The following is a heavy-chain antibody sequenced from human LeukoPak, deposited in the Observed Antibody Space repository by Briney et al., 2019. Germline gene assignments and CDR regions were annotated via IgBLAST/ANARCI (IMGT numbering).Heavy chain of an antibody. D-gene: IGHD2-15*01. V-gene: IGHV3-73*01. CDR1: GFTFSGSA. J-gene: IGHJ4*02. Sequence: GGSLRLSCAASGFTFSGSAVHWVRQASGKGLEWVGRIRSKANSYATAYAASVKGSFIISRDDSKNTAYLQMNSLKTEDTAVHYCTRHNGDYCSGGSCYWNGVDYWGQGTLVTVSS. CDR3: TRHNGDYCSGGSCYWNGVDY. CDR2: IRSKANSYAT.